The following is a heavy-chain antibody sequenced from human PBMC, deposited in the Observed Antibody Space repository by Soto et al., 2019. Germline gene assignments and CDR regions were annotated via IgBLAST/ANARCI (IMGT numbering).Heavy chain of an antibody. V-gene: IGHV4-30-2*01. CDR1: GGSIISGGYS. Sequence: PSETLSLTCAVSGGSIISGGYSWSWIRQPPGKGLEWIGYIYHSGSTYYNPSLKSRVTISVDTSKNQFSLKLSSVTAADTAVYYCARGAWIQLWFDYYYGMDVWGQGTTVTVSS. J-gene: IGHJ6*02. CDR2: IYHSGST. CDR3: ARGAWIQLWFDYYYGMDV. D-gene: IGHD5-18*01.